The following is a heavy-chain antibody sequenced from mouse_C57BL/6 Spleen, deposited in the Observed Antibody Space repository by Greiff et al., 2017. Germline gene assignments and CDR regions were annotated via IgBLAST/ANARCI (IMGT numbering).Heavy chain of an antibody. J-gene: IGHJ3*01. V-gene: IGHV5-6*01. CDR3: ARQGTATDWFAY. CDR2: ISSGGSYT. D-gene: IGHD3-3*01. Sequence: EVKLMESGGDLVKPGGSLKLSCAASGFTFSSYGMSWVRQTPDTRLEWVATISSGGSYTYYPDSVKGRFTISRDNAKNTLYLQMSSLKSEDTAMYYCARQGTATDWFAYWGQGTLVTVSA. CDR1: GFTFSSYG.